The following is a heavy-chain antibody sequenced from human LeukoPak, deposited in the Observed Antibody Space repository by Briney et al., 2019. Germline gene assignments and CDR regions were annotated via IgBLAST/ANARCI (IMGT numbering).Heavy chain of an antibody. Sequence: GGSLRLSCGASGFTVSSNYMSWVRQAPGKGLEWVSVIYSGGSTYYADSVRGRFTISRDNSKNTLYLQMNSLRAEDTAVYYCARDLIVGATLGSDYWGQGTLVTVSS. V-gene: IGHV3-53*01. CDR3: ARDLIVGATLGSDY. CDR2: IYSGGST. CDR1: GFTVSSNY. J-gene: IGHJ4*02. D-gene: IGHD1-26*01.